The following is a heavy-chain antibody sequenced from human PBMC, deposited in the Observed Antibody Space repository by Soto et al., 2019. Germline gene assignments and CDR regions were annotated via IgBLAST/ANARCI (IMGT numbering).Heavy chain of an antibody. CDR1: GDSISNSRFY. Sequence: SATLSLTCSVSGDSISNSRFYWAWIRQPPGEGLEWIGSIYHTGNAYYNPSLKSRVTISVDTSKNQFSLKLTSVTAADAALYYCARDFFDSSDYTTDWFDPWGQGTLVTSPQ. V-gene: IGHV4-39*01. CDR3: ARDFFDSSDYTTDWFDP. D-gene: IGHD3-22*01. CDR2: IYHTGNA. J-gene: IGHJ5*02.